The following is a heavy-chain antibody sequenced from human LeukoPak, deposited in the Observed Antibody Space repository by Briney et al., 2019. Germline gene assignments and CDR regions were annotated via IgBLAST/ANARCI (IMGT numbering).Heavy chain of an antibody. Sequence: ASVKVSCKASGYKFTDDYMHWVRQAPGQGLEFMGWINPDSGFTNYAQKFKGRVTMTRDTSISTAYLEVRSPTSDDTAVYYCAPTTEAYTSWWKVWGQGTLVTVSS. J-gene: IGHJ4*02. CDR2: INPDSGFT. V-gene: IGHV1-2*02. D-gene: IGHD3-16*01. CDR1: GYKFTDDY. CDR3: APTTEAYTSWWKV.